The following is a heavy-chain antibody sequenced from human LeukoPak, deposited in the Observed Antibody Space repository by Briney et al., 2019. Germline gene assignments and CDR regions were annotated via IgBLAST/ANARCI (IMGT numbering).Heavy chain of an antibody. CDR3: AREGGYSHAFDY. J-gene: IGHJ4*02. CDR2: INSDGXRT. CDR1: GFXXSXXX. V-gene: IGHV3-74*01. Sequence: GGSLRLSCAASGFXXSXXXXXXVXXXPGXXXVXVXXINSDGXRTSHXDSVKGRFTISRDNAKNTLYLQMNSLRAEDTAVYYXAREGGYSHAFDYWGQGTLVTVSS. D-gene: IGHD3-22*01.